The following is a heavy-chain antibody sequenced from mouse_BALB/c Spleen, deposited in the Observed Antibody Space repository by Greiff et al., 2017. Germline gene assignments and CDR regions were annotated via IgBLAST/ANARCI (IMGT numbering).Heavy chain of an antibody. CDR3: AIGVGYDGDPWFAY. CDR2: IDPANGNT. CDR1: GFNIKDTY. J-gene: IGHJ3*01. Sequence: VQLQQSGAELVKPGASVKLSCTASGFNIKDTYMHWVKQRPEQGLEWIGRIDPANGNTKYDPKFQGKATITADTSSNTAYLQLSSLTSEDTAVYYCAIGVGYDGDPWFAYWGQGTLVTVSA. V-gene: IGHV14-3*02. D-gene: IGHD2-14*01.